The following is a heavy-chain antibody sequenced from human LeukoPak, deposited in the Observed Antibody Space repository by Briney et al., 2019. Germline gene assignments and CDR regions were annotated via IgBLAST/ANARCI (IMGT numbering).Heavy chain of an antibody. D-gene: IGHD5-18*01. CDR3: ARDGGCTYGHPFDY. CDR1: GFTFRNYA. Sequence: GGSLRLSCAASGFTFRNYAMHWVRQPPGKGLEWVTLIQRDGSDQYYADSVKGRFTISRDNSENTLYLQMNNLRAEDTALYYCARDGGCTYGHPFDYWGQGTLVTVSS. V-gene: IGHV3-30*02. J-gene: IGHJ4*02. CDR2: IQRDGSDQ.